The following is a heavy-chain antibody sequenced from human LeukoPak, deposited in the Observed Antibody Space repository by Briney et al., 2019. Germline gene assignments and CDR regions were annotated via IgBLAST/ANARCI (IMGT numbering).Heavy chain of an antibody. CDR3: ARELTIAARPYGMDV. Sequence: ASVKVSCKASGYTFTGYYMHWVRQAPGQGLEWMGWINPNSGGTNYAQKLQGWVTMTRDTSISTAYMELSRLRSDDTAVYYCARELTIAARPYGMDVWGQGTTVTVSS. CDR1: GYTFTGYY. CDR2: INPNSGGT. V-gene: IGHV1-2*04. D-gene: IGHD6-6*01. J-gene: IGHJ6*02.